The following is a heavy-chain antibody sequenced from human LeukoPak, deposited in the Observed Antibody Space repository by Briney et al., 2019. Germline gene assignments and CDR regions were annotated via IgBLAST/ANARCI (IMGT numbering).Heavy chain of an antibody. V-gene: IGHV1-58*02. J-gene: IGHJ4*02. CDR2: IVVGSGNT. CDR1: GFTFTSSA. Sequence: GASVKVSCKASGFTFTSSAMQWVRQAHGQRFEWIGWIVVGSGNTNYAQKFQERVTITRDMSTSTAYMELSSLRSEDTAVYYCAAVGDYGDYDYWGQGTLVSVFS. CDR3: AAVGDYGDYDY. D-gene: IGHD4-17*01.